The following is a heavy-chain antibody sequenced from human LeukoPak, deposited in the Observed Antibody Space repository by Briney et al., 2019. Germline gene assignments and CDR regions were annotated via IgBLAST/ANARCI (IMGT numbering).Heavy chain of an antibody. CDR1: GCTFTSYD. CDR2: MNPNSGNT. Sequence: ASVTVSCKASGCTFTSYDINWVRQATGQGLEWMGWMNPNSGNTGYAQKFQGRVTMTRNTSISTAYMELSSLRSEDTAVYYCARGTPAYSGYDSPFDYWGQGTLVTVSS. J-gene: IGHJ4*02. V-gene: IGHV1-8*01. D-gene: IGHD5-12*01. CDR3: ARGTPAYSGYDSPFDY.